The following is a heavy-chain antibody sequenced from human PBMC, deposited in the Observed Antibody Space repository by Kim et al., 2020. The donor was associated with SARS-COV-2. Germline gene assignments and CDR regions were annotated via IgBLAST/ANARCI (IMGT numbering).Heavy chain of an antibody. CDR1: GGSISTYY. V-gene: IGHV4-59*01. D-gene: IGHD3-10*01. CDR3: AREAYYGSAYYFDY. J-gene: IGHJ4*02. Sequence: SETLSLTCTVSGGSISTYYWSWIRQPPGQGLDWIGYIYYSGTTNYNPSLKSRVTISVDTSKNLFSLKLSSVSAADTAVYYCAREAYYGSAYYFDYLGQGTLVTVSS. CDR2: IYYSGTT.